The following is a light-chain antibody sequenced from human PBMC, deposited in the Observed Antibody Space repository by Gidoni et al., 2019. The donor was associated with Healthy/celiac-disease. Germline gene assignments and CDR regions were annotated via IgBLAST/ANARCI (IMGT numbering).Light chain of an antibody. V-gene: IGLV2-14*03. CDR1: SSDVGAYDY. CDR2: DVS. CDR3: ASYTSKNTLFV. Sequence: QSALTQPASVSGSPGQSLTISCTGTSSDVGAYDYVSWYQQHPGKAPKLMIYDVSNRPSGVSNRFSGSKSGSTASLTISGLQAEDEADYYCASYTSKNTLFVFGAGTKVTVL. J-gene: IGLJ1*01.